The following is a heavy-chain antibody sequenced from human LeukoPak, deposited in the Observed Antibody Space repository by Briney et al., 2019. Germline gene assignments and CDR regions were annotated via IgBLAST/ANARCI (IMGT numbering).Heavy chain of an antibody. J-gene: IGHJ5*02. V-gene: IGHV3-7*01. D-gene: IGHD3-16*01. CDR2: ITQDGSEK. Sequence: PGGSLRLSCAASGFTFSSYWMSWVRQAPGKGLEWVANITQDGSEKYYVDSVRGRFTISRGNAKSSLYLQMTNLRAEDTAVYYCATDSFSFGDLNPGPWGQGTLVTVSS. CDR1: GFTFSSYW. CDR3: ATDSFSFGDLNPGP.